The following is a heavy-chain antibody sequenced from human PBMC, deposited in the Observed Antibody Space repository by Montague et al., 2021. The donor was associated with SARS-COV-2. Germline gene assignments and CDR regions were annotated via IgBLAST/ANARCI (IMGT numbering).Heavy chain of an antibody. Sequence: TLSLTCTVSGGSISSGCYYWSWIRQHPGKGLEWIGYIYYSGSTYYNPSLKSRVTISVDTSKNQFSLKLSSVTAADTAVYYCARFQGITIIVVVIGDFDLWGQGTMVTVSS. J-gene: IGHJ3*01. D-gene: IGHD3-22*01. CDR2: IYYSGST. CDR1: GGSISSGCYY. V-gene: IGHV4-31*03. CDR3: ARFQGITIIVVVIGDFDL.